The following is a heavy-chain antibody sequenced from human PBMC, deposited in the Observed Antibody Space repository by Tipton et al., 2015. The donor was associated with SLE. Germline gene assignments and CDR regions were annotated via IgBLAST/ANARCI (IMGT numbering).Heavy chain of an antibody. V-gene: IGHV4-61*01. CDR1: GGSISRGSNY. CDR2: IYYSGTT. Sequence: TLSLTCSVSGGSISRGSNYWTWIRQPPGKGLEWIGYIYYSGTTKYNPSLKSRVTISVDSSKSQISLRLTSVTAADTAVYYCARDSSGMGYYWFDPWGQGTLVTVSS. D-gene: IGHD3-3*01. CDR3: ARDSSGMGYYWFDP. J-gene: IGHJ5*02.